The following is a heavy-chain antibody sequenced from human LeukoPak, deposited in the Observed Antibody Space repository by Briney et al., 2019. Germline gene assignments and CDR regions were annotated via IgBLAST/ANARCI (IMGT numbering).Heavy chain of an antibody. CDR2: ISSISTYI. V-gene: IGHV3-21*01. D-gene: IGHD3-10*02. CDR3: ARFETSTVRGDEY. CDR1: GFIFSSYS. J-gene: IGHJ4*02. Sequence: GGSLRLSCAASGFIFSSYSMNWVRQAPGKGLEWVSSISSISTYILYADSVKGRFTISRDNAKNSLYLQMDSLGAGDTAVYYCARFETSTVRGDEYWGQGTLVAVSS.